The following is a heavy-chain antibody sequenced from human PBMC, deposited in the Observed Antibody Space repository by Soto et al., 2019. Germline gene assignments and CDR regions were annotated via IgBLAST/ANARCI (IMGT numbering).Heavy chain of an antibody. CDR3: ASWSAFDI. V-gene: IGHV3-23*01. J-gene: IGHJ3*02. Sequence: GGSLRLSFAVSGFIFRNNGVSWVRQAPGKGLEWVSSIGVNDGATYYADSVKGRFTISRDNSKSTLYLQMNSLRAEDTAVYYCASWSAFDIWGQGTMVTVSS. CDR2: IGVNDGAT. D-gene: IGHD3-3*01. CDR1: GFIFRNNG.